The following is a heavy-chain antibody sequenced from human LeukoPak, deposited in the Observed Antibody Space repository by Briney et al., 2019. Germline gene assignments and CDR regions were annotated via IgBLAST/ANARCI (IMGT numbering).Heavy chain of an antibody. J-gene: IGHJ4*02. CDR1: VYTFTSYA. V-gene: IGHV1-2*02. D-gene: IGHD5-24*01. CDR2: FTPSVDT. Sequence: ASVTVSFTSSVYTFTSYAIRWVRRAPGQRPEWMGWFTPSVDTNYPQKFKGRVAITVDTSITTAYMDLGRLTSDDTAVYYCARDRYGDGFAHLDYWGQGALVTVSS. CDR3: ARDRYGDGFAHLDY.